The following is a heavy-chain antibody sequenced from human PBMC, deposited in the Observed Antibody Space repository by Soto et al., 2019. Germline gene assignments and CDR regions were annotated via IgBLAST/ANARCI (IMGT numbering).Heavy chain of an antibody. Sequence: PSETLSLTCSVSGSYITSGDYHWTWIRQAPGKGLEWIGYISHSETTYYSPALKNRIIISSDFSMNQFSLRLNSVTAADTAVYFCARFGVGDRDDKWGQGTLVTVSS. J-gene: IGHJ4*02. V-gene: IGHV4-30-4*01. CDR1: GSYITSGDYH. CDR3: ARFGVGDRDDK. CDR2: ISHSETT. D-gene: IGHD2-8*01.